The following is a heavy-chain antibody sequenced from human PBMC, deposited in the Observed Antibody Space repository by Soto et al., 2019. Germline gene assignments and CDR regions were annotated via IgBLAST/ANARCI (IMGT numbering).Heavy chain of an antibody. Sequence: QVQLVESGGGVVQPGRSLRLSCAASGFSFSISPMHWVRQAPGKGPEWVALISYDGTNKFYADSVKGRFTISRDNSKSTLYLQVDSLRPEDAAVYYCARNPKTSGGQHWAFNYFAPWGQGTLVTVSS. CDR1: GFSFSISP. V-gene: IGHV3-30-3*01. J-gene: IGHJ5*02. CDR3: ARNPKTSGGQHWAFNYFAP. D-gene: IGHD7-27*01. CDR2: ISYDGTNK.